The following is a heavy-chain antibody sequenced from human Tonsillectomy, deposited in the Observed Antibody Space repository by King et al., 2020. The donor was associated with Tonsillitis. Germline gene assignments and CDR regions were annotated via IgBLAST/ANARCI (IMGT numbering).Heavy chain of an antibody. CDR3: ARVTGSSWSGDN. CDR2: IWYDGSNK. J-gene: IGHJ4*02. V-gene: IGHV3-33*01. D-gene: IGHD6-13*01. CDR1: GFTFSSYG. Sequence: VQLVESGGGVVQPGRSLRLSCAASGFTFSSYGMHWVRQAPGKGLEWVAVIWYDGSNKNYADSVKGRFTISRVNSNNTLYLQMNSLRAEDTAVYYCARVTGSSWSGDNWGQGTLVTVSS.